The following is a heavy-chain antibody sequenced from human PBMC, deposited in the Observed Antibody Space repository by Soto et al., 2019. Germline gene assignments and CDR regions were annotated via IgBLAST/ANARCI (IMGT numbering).Heavy chain of an antibody. J-gene: IGHJ6*02. D-gene: IGHD1-26*01. Sequence: SETLSLTCNVSCGSLNTYYWSWMRQAPGRGLEWIAYISSSGIPTYTPSLKSRLTISVDPSKNQFSLKLNSMTAADTATYYCARLFIVGAPGSYYTGLDVWGQGTTVTVSS. V-gene: IGHV4-59*01. CDR3: ARLFIVGAPGSYYTGLDV. CDR2: ISSSGIP. CDR1: CGSLNTYY.